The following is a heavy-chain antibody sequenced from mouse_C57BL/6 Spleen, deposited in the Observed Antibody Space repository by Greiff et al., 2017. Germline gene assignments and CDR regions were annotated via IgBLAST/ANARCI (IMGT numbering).Heavy chain of an antibody. Sequence: EVHLVESGGGLVKPGGSLKLSCAASGFTFSDYGMHWVRQAPEKGLEWVAYISSGSSTIYYADTVKGRFTISRDNAKNTLFLQMTSLRSEDTAMXYCARPGTAYFDYWGQGTTLTVSS. V-gene: IGHV5-17*01. CDR1: GFTFSDYG. D-gene: IGHD4-1*01. CDR2: ISSGSSTI. CDR3: ARPGTAYFDY. J-gene: IGHJ2*01.